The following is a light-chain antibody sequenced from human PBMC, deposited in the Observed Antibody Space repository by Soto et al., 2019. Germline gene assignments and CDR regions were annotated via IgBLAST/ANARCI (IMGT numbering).Light chain of an antibody. J-gene: IGLJ2*01. CDR3: SSNTASSTLVV. CDR1: SRDAGGYNY. CDR2: DVA. Sequence: QSALTQPASVSGSPGQSITISCTGTSRDAGGYNYVSWYQQYPGKAPKLMIYDVANRPSGVSNRFSGSKSGNTASLTISGLQAEDEADYYCSSNTASSTLVVFGGGTKLTVL. V-gene: IGLV2-14*03.